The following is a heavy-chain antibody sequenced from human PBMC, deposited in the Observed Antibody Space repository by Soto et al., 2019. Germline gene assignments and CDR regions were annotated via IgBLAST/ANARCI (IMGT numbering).Heavy chain of an antibody. D-gene: IGHD3-16*01. CDR2: IYYSGST. J-gene: IGHJ3*02. Sequence: SETLSLTCTVSGGSISSGGYYWSWIRQHPGKGLEWIGYIYYSGSTYYNPSLKSRVTISVDTSKNQFSLKLSSVTAADTAVYYCARDNKATFGHDAFDIWGQGTMVTVSS. CDR1: GGSISSGGYY. V-gene: IGHV4-31*03. CDR3: ARDNKATFGHDAFDI.